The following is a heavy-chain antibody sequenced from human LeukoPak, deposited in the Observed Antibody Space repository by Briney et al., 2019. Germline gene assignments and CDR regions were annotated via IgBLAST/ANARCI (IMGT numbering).Heavy chain of an antibody. V-gene: IGHV3-7*01. Sequence: GGSLRLSCAASGFTFSTYWMSWVRQAPGKGLEWVANINQDGSEKYYVDSVKGRFTISRDNAKSSLYLQMNSLRADDTAVYYCARDRALYDSRRGYYYTEDDYWGQGTLVAVSS. CDR3: ARDRALYDSRRGYYYTEDDY. CDR2: INQDGSEK. J-gene: IGHJ4*02. CDR1: GFTFSTYW. D-gene: IGHD3-22*01.